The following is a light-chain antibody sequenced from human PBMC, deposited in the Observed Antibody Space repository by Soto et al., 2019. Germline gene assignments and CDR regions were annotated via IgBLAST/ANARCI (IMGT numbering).Light chain of an antibody. J-gene: IGLJ2*01. V-gene: IGLV1-47*01. Sequence: QSALTQPPSASGTPGQRVTISCSGSTSNIGNNYAYWYQQLPGTAPKLLIYRNNQRPSGVPDRFSGSKSGTSASLVISGLRSEDEADYYCAAWDDSLSGVVFGGGTQLTVL. CDR2: RNN. CDR1: TSNIGNNY. CDR3: AAWDDSLSGVV.